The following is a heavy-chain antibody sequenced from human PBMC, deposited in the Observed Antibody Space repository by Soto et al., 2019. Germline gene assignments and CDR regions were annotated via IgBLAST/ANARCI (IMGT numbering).Heavy chain of an antibody. J-gene: IGHJ5*02. Sequence: QVQLVQSGAEVKKPGASVKVSCKASGYTFTSYGISWVRQAPGQGLEWMGWISSYNGNTNYAQKLQGRVTMTTDTYTDTAHEQRRSLTSDDTAVYYCARDTVHGGSKGGSRFDPWGQGTLGTVSS. CDR2: ISSYNGNT. D-gene: IGHD1-1*01. CDR3: ARDTVHGGSKGGSRFDP. CDR1: GYTFTSYG. V-gene: IGHV1-18*01.